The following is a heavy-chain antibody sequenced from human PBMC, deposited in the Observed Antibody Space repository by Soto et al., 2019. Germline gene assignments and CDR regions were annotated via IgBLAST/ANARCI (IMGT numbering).Heavy chain of an antibody. CDR3: AMFGPAGAVFDISAPNNWFAP. CDR1: GYTFTSYG. J-gene: IGHJ5*02. CDR2: ISAYNGNT. V-gene: IGHV1-18*01. Sequence: ASVKVSCKASGYTFTSYGISWVRQAPGQGLEWMGWISAYNGNTNYAQKLQGRVTMTTDTSTSTAYMELRSLRSDDTAVYYCAMFGPAGAVFDISAPNNWFAPWGQGTLVTVSS. D-gene: IGHD3-16*01.